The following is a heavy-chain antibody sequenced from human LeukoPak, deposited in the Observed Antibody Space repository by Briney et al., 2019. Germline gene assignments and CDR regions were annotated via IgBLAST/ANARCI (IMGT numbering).Heavy chain of an antibody. CDR2: VSGSGGDT. D-gene: IGHD5-18*01. CDR1: GFTFSTYA. Sequence: GGSLRLSCAASGFTFSTYAMHWVRQAPGKGLEWVSAVSGSGGDTYYADSETGRFTISRDNSKNTLYVLLNSLRAEDTAVYYCATTLNTGFFQSWGRGTLVTVSS. CDR3: ATTLNTGFFQS. J-gene: IGHJ5*02. V-gene: IGHV3-23*01.